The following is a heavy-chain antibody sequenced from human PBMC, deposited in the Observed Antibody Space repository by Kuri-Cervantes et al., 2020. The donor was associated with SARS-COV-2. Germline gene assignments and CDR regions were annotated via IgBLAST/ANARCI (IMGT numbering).Heavy chain of an antibody. CDR1: GLSISRGSY. V-gene: IGHV4-38-2*02. CDR2: MYHTGIN. J-gene: IGHJ5*02. Sequence: GSLRLSCAVSGLSISRGSYWGWIRQPPGKGLEWIGSMYHTGINYLNPSLKSRVTISIDTSKNQFSLTLTSVTAADTAMYFCVRDVLTMVGVVTEWFDPWGQGTLVTVSS. D-gene: IGHD3-22*01. CDR3: VRDVLTMVGVVTEWFDP.